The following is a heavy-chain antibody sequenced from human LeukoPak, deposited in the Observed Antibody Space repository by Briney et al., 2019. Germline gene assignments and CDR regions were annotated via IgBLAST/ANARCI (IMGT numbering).Heavy chain of an antibody. J-gene: IGHJ4*02. CDR2: ITADNGNT. D-gene: IGHD2/OR15-2a*01. CDR1: GYTFTSYG. Sequence: ASVKVSCKASGYTFTSYGISWVRQAPGQGLEWMGWITADNGNTKYTQKFQGRVTITRDTSASTAYMELSSLRSEDTAVYYCARANSNNVFDYWGQGILVTVSS. V-gene: IGHV1-18*01. CDR3: ARANSNNVFDY.